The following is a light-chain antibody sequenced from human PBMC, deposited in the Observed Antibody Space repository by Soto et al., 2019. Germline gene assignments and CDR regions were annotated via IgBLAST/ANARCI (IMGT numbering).Light chain of an antibody. J-gene: IGKJ2*01. CDR3: QHYHIYFYN. CDR1: QSVSRW. CDR2: KAS. Sequence: DIQRTKSPSTLSASGGDTVNITCRASQSVSRWLAWYRQKPEKAPNVIGCKASILDTGVPSRVSASGYGTDFTLTISSLQPDDFATYYCQHYHIYFYNFGRGTRRDI. V-gene: IGKV1-5*03.